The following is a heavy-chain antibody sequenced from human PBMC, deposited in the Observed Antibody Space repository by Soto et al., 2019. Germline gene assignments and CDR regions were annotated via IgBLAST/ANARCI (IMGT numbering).Heavy chain of an antibody. CDR2: ISSDGTKK. V-gene: IGHV3-30-3*01. CDR1: GFTFSTYP. J-gene: IGHJ4*02. D-gene: IGHD2-2*01. Sequence: GGSLRLSCAGSGFTFSTYPMHWVRQAPGKGLEWVAVISSDGTKKYYADSVEGRFTISRDNSKNTLYLQMNSLRADDTAVYYCAREGCTSASCFPYYFDAWGQGTLVTVSS. CDR3: AREGCTSASCFPYYFDA.